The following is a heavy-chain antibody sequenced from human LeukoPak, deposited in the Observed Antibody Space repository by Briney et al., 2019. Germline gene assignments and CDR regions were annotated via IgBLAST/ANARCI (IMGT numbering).Heavy chain of an antibody. CDR1: GGSISSGDYY. D-gene: IGHD6-25*01. J-gene: IGHJ4*02. CDR2: IYYSGST. CDR3: ARLDKGIEAAHFDY. Sequence: NPSETLSLTCTVSGGSISSGDYYWSWIRQPPGKGLEWIGYIYYSGSTYYNPSLKSRVTISVDTSKSHFSLKLSSVTAADTAIYYCARLDKGIEAAHFDYWGQGTLVTVSS. V-gene: IGHV4-30-4*08.